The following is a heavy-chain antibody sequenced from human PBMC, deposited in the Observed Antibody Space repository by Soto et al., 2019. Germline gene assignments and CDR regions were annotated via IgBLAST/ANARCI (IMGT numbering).Heavy chain of an antibody. Sequence: EVQLVESGGGLVQPGGSLRLSCAASGFTVSSNYMSWVRQAPGKGLEWVSVIYSGGSTYYADSVKGRFIISRDNSKNTLYLQMNSLRAEDTAVYYCARELHCSSTSCYEWDAFDIWGQGTMVTVSS. CDR3: ARELHCSSTSCYEWDAFDI. J-gene: IGHJ3*02. CDR2: IYSGGST. D-gene: IGHD2-2*01. V-gene: IGHV3-66*01. CDR1: GFTVSSNY.